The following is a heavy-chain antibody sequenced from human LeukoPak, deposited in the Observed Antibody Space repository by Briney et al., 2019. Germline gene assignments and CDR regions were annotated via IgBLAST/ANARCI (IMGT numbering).Heavy chain of an antibody. V-gene: IGHV4-34*01. D-gene: IGHD3-10*01. J-gene: IGHJ5*02. CDR3: ARGRVLLWFGVHHWFDP. Sequence: SETLSLTCAVYGGSFSGYYWSWIRQPPGKGLEWIGEINHSGSTNYNPSLKSRVTISVDTSKNQFSLKLSSVTAADTAVYYCARGRVLLWFGVHHWFDPWGQGTLVTVSS. CDR1: GGSFSGYY. CDR2: INHSGST.